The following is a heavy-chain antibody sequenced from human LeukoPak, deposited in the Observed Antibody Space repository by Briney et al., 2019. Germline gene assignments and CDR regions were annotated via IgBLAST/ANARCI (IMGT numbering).Heavy chain of an antibody. D-gene: IGHD3-3*01. CDR2: ISSSSSTI. CDR3: ARGGKGLRFLEWLSYYFDY. Sequence: GGSLSLSCAASGFTFSSYSMNWVRQAPGKGLEWVSYISSSSSTIYYADSVKGRFTISRDNAKNSLYLQMNSLRAEDTAVYYCARGGKGLRFLEWLSYYFDYWGQGTLVTVSS. J-gene: IGHJ4*02. V-gene: IGHV3-48*04. CDR1: GFTFSSYS.